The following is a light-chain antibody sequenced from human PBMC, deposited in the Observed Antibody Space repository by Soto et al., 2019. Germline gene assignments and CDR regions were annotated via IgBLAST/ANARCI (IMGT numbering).Light chain of an antibody. CDR1: QSVPSTY. V-gene: IGKV3-20*01. Sequence: VLSQSPAILSLSPGERATLSCRASQSVPSTYFAWYQQKAGQPPRLLISGTSNRATGIPDRFSGSGSGPDFTLTISRLEPEDFAVYFCQQFGNSPWTLGQGSKVDIK. CDR2: GTS. CDR3: QQFGNSPWT. J-gene: IGKJ1*01.